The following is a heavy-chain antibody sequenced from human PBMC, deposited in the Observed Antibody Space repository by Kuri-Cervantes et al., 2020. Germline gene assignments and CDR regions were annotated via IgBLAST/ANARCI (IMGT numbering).Heavy chain of an antibody. Sequence: SETLSPTCTVSGGPISSYYWSWTRQPAGKGLEWIGRIYTSGSTNYNPSLKSRVTISVDKSKNQFSLKLSSVAAADTAVYYCARPSPSGYSSGWSYFDYWGQGILVTVSS. D-gene: IGHD6-19*01. CDR2: IYTSGST. V-gene: IGHV4-4*07. CDR3: ARPSPSGYSSGWSYFDY. CDR1: GGPISSYY. J-gene: IGHJ4*02.